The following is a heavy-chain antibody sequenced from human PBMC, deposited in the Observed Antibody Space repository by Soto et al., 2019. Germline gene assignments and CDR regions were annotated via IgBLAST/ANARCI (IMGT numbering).Heavy chain of an antibody. D-gene: IGHD3-3*01. CDR1: GFTFIKYS. V-gene: IGHV3-21*01. Sequence: ESGGGLVKPGGSLRLSCAASGFTFIKYSMNWVRQAPGKGLEWVSSISSSSSDIYYADSLKGRFTISRDNAKNSLYLQMNSLRAEDTAVYYCARAATIFGVVTFDYWGQGTLVTVSS. J-gene: IGHJ4*02. CDR2: ISSSSSDI. CDR3: ARAATIFGVVTFDY.